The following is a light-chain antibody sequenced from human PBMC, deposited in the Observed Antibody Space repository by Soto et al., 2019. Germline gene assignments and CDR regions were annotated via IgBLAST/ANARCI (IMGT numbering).Light chain of an antibody. CDR2: EVS. Sequence: EVVLTQSPLSQSVTLGQPASISCKCSQSLLYRNGHTYLTWFHQRPGQPPRRLIYEVSYRDSGVPDRFSGSGSGTDFTLRISRVEVEDVGVYYCMQGTHWPLTFGGGTKVEIK. CDR3: MQGTHWPLT. J-gene: IGKJ4*01. V-gene: IGKV2-30*01. CDR1: QSLLYRNGHTY.